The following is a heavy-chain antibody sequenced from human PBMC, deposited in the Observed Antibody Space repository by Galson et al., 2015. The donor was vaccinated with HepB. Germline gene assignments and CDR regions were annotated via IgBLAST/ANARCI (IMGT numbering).Heavy chain of an antibody. J-gene: IGHJ6*02. Sequence: LRLSCAASGFTFSSYAMSWVRQAPGKGLEWVSSISGRGGNTYYTDSVKGRFTISRDNSKKMGYLQMNSLRAEDTALYYCGKDPVRASYRPYGMDVWGQGTTVTVSS. CDR3: GKDPVRASYRPYGMDV. D-gene: IGHD5-18*01. CDR1: GFTFSSYA. CDR2: ISGRGGNT. V-gene: IGHV3-23*01.